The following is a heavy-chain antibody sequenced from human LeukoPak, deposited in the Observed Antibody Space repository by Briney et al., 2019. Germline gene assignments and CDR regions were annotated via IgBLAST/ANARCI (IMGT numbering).Heavy chain of an antibody. CDR3: ARDERYDSSGYPFDY. V-gene: IGHV1-2*02. CDR1: GYTFTGYF. CDR2: INPNNGGT. J-gene: IGHJ4*02. D-gene: IGHD3-22*01. Sequence: ASVKVSCKASGYTFTGYFIHWVRQAPGQGLEWMRWINPNNGGTKYAQKFQDRVTMTRDTSISTAYMELSRLRSDDTAVYYCARDERYDSSGYPFDYWGQGTLVTVSS.